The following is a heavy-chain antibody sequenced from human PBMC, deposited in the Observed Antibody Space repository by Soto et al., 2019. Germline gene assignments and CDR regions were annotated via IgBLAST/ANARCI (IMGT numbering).Heavy chain of an antibody. D-gene: IGHD2-8*01. J-gene: IGHJ4*02. Sequence: GGSLRLSCAASGFTFSNYGMSWVRQAPGTGLEWVSAISGSGGNTYYADSVKGRFTISRDNSKNTLYLQMSSLRAEDTAVDYCARVGVERLYCSNDVRQYYLDYWGQGTLVTVSS. CDR2: ISGSGGNT. V-gene: IGHV3-23*01. CDR3: ARVGVERLYCSNDVRQYYLDY. CDR1: GFTFSNYG.